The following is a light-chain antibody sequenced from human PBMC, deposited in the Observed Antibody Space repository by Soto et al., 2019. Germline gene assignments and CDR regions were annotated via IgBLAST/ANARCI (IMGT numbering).Light chain of an antibody. CDR2: KAP. J-gene: IGKJ4*01. CDR1: QRISNW. CDR3: QQYNSYPLT. V-gene: IGKV1-5*03. Sequence: DIRMTQSPSTLSASVGDRVTITCRASQRISNWLAWYQQKPWKAPKLLIYKAPSLESGVPSRFSGSGSGTEFTLTISSLQTDDFAPYYCQQYNSYPLTFGGGTKVEIK.